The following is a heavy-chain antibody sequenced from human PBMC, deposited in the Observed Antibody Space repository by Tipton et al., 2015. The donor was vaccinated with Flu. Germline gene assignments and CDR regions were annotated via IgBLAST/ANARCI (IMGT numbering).Heavy chain of an antibody. Sequence: LRLSCTVSGGSISSSSYYWGWIRQPPGKGLEWIGSIYYSGSTYYNPSLKSRVTISVDTSKNQFSLKLSSVTAADTAVYYCARYVSGGILTGYRYFDYWGQGTLVTVSS. CDR2: IYYSGST. CDR1: GGSISSSSYY. D-gene: IGHD3-9*01. CDR3: ARYVSGGILTGYRYFDY. J-gene: IGHJ4*02. V-gene: IGHV4-39*07.